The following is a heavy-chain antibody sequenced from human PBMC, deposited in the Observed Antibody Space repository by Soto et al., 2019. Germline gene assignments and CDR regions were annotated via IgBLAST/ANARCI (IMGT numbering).Heavy chain of an antibody. CDR3: AGVDILTGYVYYYYYYGMDV. CDR1: GYTFTSYG. V-gene: IGHV1-18*01. CDR2: ISAYNGNT. J-gene: IGHJ6*02. D-gene: IGHD3-9*01. Sequence: ASVKVSCKASGYTFTSYGISWVRQAPGQGLERMGWISAYNGNTNYAQKLQGRVTMTTDTSTSTAYMELRSLRSDDTAVYYCAGVDILTGYVYYYYYYGMDVWGQGTTVTVSS.